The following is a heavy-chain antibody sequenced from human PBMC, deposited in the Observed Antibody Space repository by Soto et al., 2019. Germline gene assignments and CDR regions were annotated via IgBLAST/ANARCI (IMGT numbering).Heavy chain of an antibody. CDR1: GGSVSSGSYY. CDR3: ARGIIAAAGFDY. D-gene: IGHD6-13*01. Sequence: QVQLQESGPGLVKPSETLSLTCTVSGGSVSSGSYYWSWIRQPPGKGLEWIGYIYYSGSTNYNPSLKSRVTISVDTSKNQFSLKLSSVTAADTAVYYCARGIIAAAGFDYWGQGTLVTVSS. CDR2: IYYSGST. V-gene: IGHV4-61*01. J-gene: IGHJ4*02.